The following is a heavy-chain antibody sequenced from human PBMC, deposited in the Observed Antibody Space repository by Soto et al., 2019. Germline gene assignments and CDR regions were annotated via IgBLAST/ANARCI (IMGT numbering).Heavy chain of an antibody. CDR2: INHSGST. CDR1: GGSFSGYY. J-gene: IGHJ4*02. V-gene: IGHV4-34*01. D-gene: IGHD3-16*01. CDR3: ARGFDYRWIY. Sequence: SETLSLTCAVYGGSFSGYYWSWIRQPPGKGLEWIGEINHSGSTNYNPSLKSRVTISVDTSKNQFSLKLSSVTAADTAVYYCARGFDYRWIYWGQGAQVTVSS.